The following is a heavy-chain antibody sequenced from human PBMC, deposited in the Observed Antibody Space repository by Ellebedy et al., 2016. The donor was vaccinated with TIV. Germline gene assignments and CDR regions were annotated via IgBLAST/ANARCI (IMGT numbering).Heavy chain of an antibody. Sequence: PGGSLRLSCAASGFIFSRYAMSWVRQAPGKGLEWVSGMSGSGGRTYYADSVKGRFTISRDNSNNTLYLQMSSLRAEDTAVYYCAKDGGDLDVVVVGATPTGTADFDYWGQGTLVTVSS. CDR3: AKDGGDLDVVVVGATPTGTADFDY. J-gene: IGHJ4*02. CDR1: GFIFSRYA. CDR2: MSGSGGRT. D-gene: IGHD2-15*01. V-gene: IGHV3-23*01.